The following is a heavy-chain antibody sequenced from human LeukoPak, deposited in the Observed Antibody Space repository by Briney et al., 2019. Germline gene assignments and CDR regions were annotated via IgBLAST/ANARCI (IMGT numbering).Heavy chain of an antibody. CDR2: ISWNSGSI. CDR1: GFTFSDHY. J-gene: IGHJ5*02. V-gene: IGHV3-9*01. D-gene: IGHD6-19*01. Sequence: GGSLRLSCAASGFTFSDHYMDWVRQAPGKGLEWVSGISWNSGSIGYADSVKGRFTISRDNAKNSLYLQMNSLRAEDTALYYCAKDSSIAVAGVVSWGQGTLVTVSS. CDR3: AKDSSIAVAGVVS.